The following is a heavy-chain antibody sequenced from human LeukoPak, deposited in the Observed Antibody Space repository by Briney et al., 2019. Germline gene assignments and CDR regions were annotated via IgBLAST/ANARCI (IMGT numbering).Heavy chain of an antibody. V-gene: IGHV3-74*01. Sequence: GGSLRLSCAASGFTFSGYWMHWVRQVPGAGLVWLSRINTDGSTTNYADSVKGRFTVSRDNARNTVYLQMNSLRAEDTAVYYCARDIGGSGTYYGDYWGQGTLVTVSS. D-gene: IGHD3-10*01. J-gene: IGHJ4*02. CDR3: ARDIGGSGTYYGDY. CDR2: INTDGSTT. CDR1: GFTFSGYW.